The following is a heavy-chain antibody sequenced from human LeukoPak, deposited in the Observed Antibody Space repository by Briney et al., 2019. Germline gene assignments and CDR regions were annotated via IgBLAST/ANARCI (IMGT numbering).Heavy chain of an antibody. V-gene: IGHV4-59*08. CDR2: IYYSGST. Sequence: SETLSLTCTVSGDFIPNYYWSWIRQPPGKGLEWIGYIYYSGSTNYNPSLKSRVTISVDTSKNQFSLKLSSVTAADTAVYHCARHWFQLGYMDVWGKGTTVTVSS. J-gene: IGHJ6*03. CDR1: GDFIPNYY. D-gene: IGHD3-10*01. CDR3: ARHWFQLGYMDV.